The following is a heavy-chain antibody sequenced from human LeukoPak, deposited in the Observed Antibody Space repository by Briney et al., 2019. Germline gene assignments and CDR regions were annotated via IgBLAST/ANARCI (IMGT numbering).Heavy chain of an antibody. CDR2: IYYSGIT. CDR3: ARYHGTAYYYDS. J-gene: IGHJ5*01. V-gene: IGHV4-39*07. D-gene: IGHD3-22*01. CDR1: GDSINNTDFF. Sequence: PSETLTLTCTVSGDSINNTDFFWGWIRQPPGKGLEWIGTIYYSGITYYKKSLQSRVTISLDTSKNHFSLRLNSVTAADTAVYVCARYHGTAYYYDSWGQGTLVTVSS.